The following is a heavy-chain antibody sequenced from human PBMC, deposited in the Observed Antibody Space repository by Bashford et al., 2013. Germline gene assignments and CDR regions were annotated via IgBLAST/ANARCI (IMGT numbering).Heavy chain of an antibody. CDR1: GYTFTNYY. D-gene: IGHD1-7*01. CDR3: ARGEGGGRKELLYYYFYGMDV. Sequence: SVKVSCKAFGYTFTNYYMHWVRQAPGQGLEWMGGIIPAFGTTNYAQKFQGRVTITADDSTNTAYMELSSLRSDDTAVYYCARGEGGGRKELLYYYFYGMDVWGQGTTVTV. V-gene: IGHV1-69*13. J-gene: IGHJ6*02. CDR2: IIPAFGTT.